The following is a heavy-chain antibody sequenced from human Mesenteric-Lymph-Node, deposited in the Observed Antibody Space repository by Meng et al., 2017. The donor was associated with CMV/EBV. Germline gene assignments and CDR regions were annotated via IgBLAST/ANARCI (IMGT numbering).Heavy chain of an antibody. J-gene: IGHJ4*02. D-gene: IGHD2-2*01. V-gene: IGHV3-30-3*01. Sequence: GGSLRLSCAASGFTFSSYAMHWVRQAPGKGLEWVAVISYDGSNKYYADSVKGRFTISRDNSKNTLYLQMNSLRAEDTAVYYCAREPYCSSTSCFFDYWGQGTLVTVSS. CDR3: AREPYCSSTSCFFDY. CDR1: GFTFSSYA. CDR2: ISYDGSNK.